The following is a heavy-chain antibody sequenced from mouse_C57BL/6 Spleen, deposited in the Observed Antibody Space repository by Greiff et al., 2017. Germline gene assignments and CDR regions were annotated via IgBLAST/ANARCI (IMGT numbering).Heavy chain of an antibody. CDR1: GYAFTNYL. D-gene: IGHD3-2*02. Sequence: VQLQESGAELVRPGTSVKVSCKASGYAFTNYLIEWVKQRPGQGLEWVGVINPGSGGTNYPEKFKGKATLTADKSSSTAYLQLSSLTSEDSAVYFCARGSSGYRYYFDYWGQGTTLTVSA. CDR2: INPGSGGT. CDR3: ARGSSGYRYYFDY. V-gene: IGHV1-54*01. J-gene: IGHJ2*01.